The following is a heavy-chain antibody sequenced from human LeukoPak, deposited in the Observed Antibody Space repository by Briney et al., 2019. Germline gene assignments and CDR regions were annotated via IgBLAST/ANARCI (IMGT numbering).Heavy chain of an antibody. V-gene: IGHV1-69*04. D-gene: IGHD5-24*01. Sequence: SVKVSCKASGGTFSSYAISWVRQAPGQGLEWMGRIIPILGIAIYAQKFQGRVTITADKSTSTAYMELSSLRSEDTAVYYCAREAEVEMADYWGQGTLVTVSS. CDR2: IIPILGIA. CDR1: GGTFSSYA. J-gene: IGHJ4*02. CDR3: AREAEVEMADY.